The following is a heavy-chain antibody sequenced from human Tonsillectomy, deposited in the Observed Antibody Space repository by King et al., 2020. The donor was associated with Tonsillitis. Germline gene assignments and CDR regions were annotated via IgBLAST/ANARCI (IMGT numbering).Heavy chain of an antibody. CDR3: AKAMVVTGLLDS. D-gene: IGHD2-21*02. Sequence: VQLVESGGGLVQPGGSLRLSCAASGFSFSGYAMSCVRQAPGKGLEWVSGVSNSGGVTYYADSGKGRFTISRDNSKNTLYLQMNSLRAEDTALYYCAKAMVVTGLLDSWGQGTLVTVSS. CDR2: VSNSGGVT. V-gene: IGHV3-23*04. J-gene: IGHJ4*02. CDR1: GFSFSGYA.